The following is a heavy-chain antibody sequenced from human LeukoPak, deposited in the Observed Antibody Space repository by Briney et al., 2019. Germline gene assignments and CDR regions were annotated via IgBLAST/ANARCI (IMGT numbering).Heavy chain of an antibody. CDR3: ARGIQDGSGSYYRPLLSYLGYYYYMDV. V-gene: IGHV4-39*07. D-gene: IGHD3-10*01. CDR1: GGSISSSSYY. CDR2: IYYSGST. J-gene: IGHJ6*03. Sequence: PSETLSLTCTVSGGSISSSSYYWGWIRQPPGKGLEWIGSIYYSGSTYYNPSLKSRVTISVDTSKNQFSLKLSSVTAADTAVYYCARGIQDGSGSYYRPLLSYLGYYYYMDVWGKGTTVTVSS.